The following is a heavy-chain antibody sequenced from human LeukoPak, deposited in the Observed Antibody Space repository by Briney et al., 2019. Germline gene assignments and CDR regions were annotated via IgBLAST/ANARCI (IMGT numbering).Heavy chain of an antibody. Sequence: SETLSLTCAVSGVSISSSNSYWGWIRQPPGKGLEWIGSIYYSGNTYYNASLKSRVTMSVDTSKNQFSLKLSSVTAADTAVYYCARENGGYGYFDYWGQGTLVTVSS. CDR3: ARENGGYGYFDY. D-gene: IGHD5-12*01. CDR1: GVSISSSNSY. J-gene: IGHJ4*02. CDR2: IYYSGNT. V-gene: IGHV4-39*07.